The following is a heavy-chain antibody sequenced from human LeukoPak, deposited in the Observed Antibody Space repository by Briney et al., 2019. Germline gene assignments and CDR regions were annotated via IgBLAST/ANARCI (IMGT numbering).Heavy chain of an antibody. CDR1: GFTFSRSG. CDR2: ISDDGRRK. J-gene: IGHJ4*02. CDR3: GEDLTGGWSLDY. D-gene: IGHD6-19*01. Sequence: PGGSLRLSCAASGFTFSRSGMHWVRQAPGKGLEWAAFISDDGRRKYYADSVKGRFTISRDDSKNTVYLQMNSLGSEDTAMYYCGEDLTGGWSLDYWGQGTLVTVSS. V-gene: IGHV3-30*18.